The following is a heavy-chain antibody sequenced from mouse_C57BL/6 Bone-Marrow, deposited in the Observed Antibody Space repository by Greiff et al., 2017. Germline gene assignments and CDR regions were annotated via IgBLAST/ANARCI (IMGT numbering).Heavy chain of an antibody. J-gene: IGHJ2*01. CDR1: GYTFTSYW. CDR3: AREGEIYYDYVRGY. Sequence: VQLQQPGAELVKPGASVKLSCKASGYTFTSYWMQWVKQRPGQGLEWIGEIDPSDSYTNYNQQFKGKATLTVDTSSSTAYMQLSSLTSEDSAVYYCAREGEIYYDYVRGYWGQGTTLTVSS. D-gene: IGHD2-4*01. V-gene: IGHV1-50*01. CDR2: IDPSDSYT.